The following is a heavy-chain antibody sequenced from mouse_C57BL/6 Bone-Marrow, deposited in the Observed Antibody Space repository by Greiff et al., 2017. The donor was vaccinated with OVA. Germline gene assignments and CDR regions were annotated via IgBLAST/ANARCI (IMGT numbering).Heavy chain of an antibody. CDR2: IDPEDGDT. J-gene: IGHJ3*01. D-gene: IGHD1-1*01. CDR1: GFNIKDYY. V-gene: IGHV14-1*01. Sequence: EVKLMESGAELVRPGASVKLSCTASGFNIKDYYMHWVKQRPEQGLEWIGRIDPEDGDTEYAPKFQGKATMTADTSSNTAYLQLSSLTSEDTAVYYCTRLTTVVAPFADWGQGTLVTVSA. CDR3: TRLTTVVAPFAD.